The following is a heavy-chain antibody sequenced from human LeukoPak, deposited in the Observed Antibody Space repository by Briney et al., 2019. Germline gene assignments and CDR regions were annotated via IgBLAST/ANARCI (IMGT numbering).Heavy chain of an antibody. CDR3: ARLRTMVRGGRSHTRDYYYYYMDV. J-gene: IGHJ6*03. D-gene: IGHD3-10*01. CDR2: INHSGST. Sequence: PSETLSLTCAVYGGSFSGYYWSWIRQHPGKGLEWIGEINHSGSTNYNPSLKSRVTISVDTSKNQFSLKLSSVTAADTAVYYCARLRTMVRGGRSHTRDYYYYYMDVWGKGTTVTISS. CDR1: GGSFSGYY. V-gene: IGHV4-34*01.